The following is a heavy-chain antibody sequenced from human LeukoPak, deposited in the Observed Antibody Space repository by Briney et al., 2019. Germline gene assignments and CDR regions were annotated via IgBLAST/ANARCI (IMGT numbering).Heavy chain of an antibody. Sequence: PGGSLRLSCAASGFTFSSYSMNWVRQAPGKGLEWISFISSSSIIYYADSVKGRFTISRDNSKNTLYLQMNSLRAEDTAVYYCAKSPLVGATRYFQHWGQGTLVTVSS. CDR2: ISSSSII. CDR1: GFTFSSYS. D-gene: IGHD1-26*01. CDR3: AKSPLVGATRYFQH. J-gene: IGHJ1*01. V-gene: IGHV3-48*01.